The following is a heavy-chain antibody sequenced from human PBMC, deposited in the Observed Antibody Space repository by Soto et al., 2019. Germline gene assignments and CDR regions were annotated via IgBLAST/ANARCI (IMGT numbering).Heavy chain of an antibody. CDR2: IYYSGST. Sequence: SETLSLTCTVSGGSISSSSYYWGWIRQPPGKGLEWIGSIYYSGSTYYNPSLKSRVTISVDTSKNQFSLKLSSVTAADTAVYYCARHSGPWFGELLYYFDYWGQGTLVTVSS. J-gene: IGHJ4*02. D-gene: IGHD3-10*01. V-gene: IGHV4-39*01. CDR1: GGSISSSSYY. CDR3: ARHSGPWFGELLYYFDY.